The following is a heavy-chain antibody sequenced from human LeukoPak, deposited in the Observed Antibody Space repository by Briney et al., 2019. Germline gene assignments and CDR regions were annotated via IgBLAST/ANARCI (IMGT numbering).Heavy chain of an antibody. D-gene: IGHD6-19*01. CDR1: GFTFSIYG. V-gene: IGHV3-30*18. J-gene: IGHJ4*02. CDR2: ISYDGSNK. CDR3: AKDQDSSGRTPLDY. Sequence: GGSLRLSCAASGFTFSIYGMHWVRQAPGKGLEWVAVISYDGSNKYYADSVKGRFTISRDNSKNTLYLQMNSLRAEDTAVYYCAKDQDSSGRTPLDYWGQGTLVTVSS.